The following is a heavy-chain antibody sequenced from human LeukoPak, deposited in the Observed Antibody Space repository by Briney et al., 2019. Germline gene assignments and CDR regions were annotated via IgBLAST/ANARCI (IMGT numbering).Heavy chain of an antibody. CDR1: GFTFDDYA. Sequence: GGSLRLSCAASGFTFDDYATHWVRQAPGKGLEWVSGISWNSGSIGYADSVKGRFTISRDDAKNSLYLQMNSLRAEDTALYYCAKDMGYDSSGYFYYGMDVWGQGTTVTVSS. CDR3: AKDMGYDSSGYFYYGMDV. J-gene: IGHJ6*02. D-gene: IGHD3-22*01. V-gene: IGHV3-9*01. CDR2: ISWNSGSI.